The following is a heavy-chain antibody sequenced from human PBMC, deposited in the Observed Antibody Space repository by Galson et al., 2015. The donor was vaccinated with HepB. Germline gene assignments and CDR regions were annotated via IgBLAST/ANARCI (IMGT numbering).Heavy chain of an antibody. J-gene: IGHJ6*02. Sequence: SLRLSCAASGFTFSSYWMSWVRQAPGKGLEWVANIKQDGSEEYYVDSVKGRFTISRDNAKNSLYLQMNSLRAEDTAVYYCARDHGTPLYYYYYYYGMDVWGQGTTVTVSS. CDR1: GFTFSSYW. CDR2: IKQDGSEE. V-gene: IGHV3-7*03. CDR3: ARDHGTPLYYYYYYYGMDV. D-gene: IGHD3-22*01.